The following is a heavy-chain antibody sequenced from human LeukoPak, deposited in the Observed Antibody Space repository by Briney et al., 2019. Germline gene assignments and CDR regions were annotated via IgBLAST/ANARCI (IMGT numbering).Heavy chain of an antibody. CDR2: IYPGDFDT. CDR3: ARAPTSVSNPYYFDY. CDR1: RYSFTTYW. Sequence: GESLKISCKGSRYSFTTYWIGWVRQMPGKGLEWMGIIYPGDFDTRYSPSFRGQVTISVDKSINTAYLQWSSLKASDTAMYYCARAPTSVSNPYYFDYWGQGALVTVSS. J-gene: IGHJ4*02. V-gene: IGHV5-51*01.